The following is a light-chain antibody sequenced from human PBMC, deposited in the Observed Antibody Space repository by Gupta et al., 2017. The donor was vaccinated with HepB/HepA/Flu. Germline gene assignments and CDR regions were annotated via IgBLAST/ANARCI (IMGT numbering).Light chain of an antibody. J-gene: IGLJ2*01. CDR1: ALPKQY. CDR3: QSADSSGTVV. V-gene: IGLV3-25*03. Sequence: SSALTQPPSVSVSPGQTARITCSGDALPKQYAYLYQQKPGQAPVLVIYKDSERPAGIPGRFSGSSSGTTVTLTISGVQAEDEADYYCQSADSSGTVVFGGGTKLTVL. CDR2: KDS.